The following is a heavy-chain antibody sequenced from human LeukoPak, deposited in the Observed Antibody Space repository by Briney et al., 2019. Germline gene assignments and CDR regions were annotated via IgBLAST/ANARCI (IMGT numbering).Heavy chain of an antibody. D-gene: IGHD4-11*01. CDR3: ARGSMTTGFNYYYYYGMDV. V-gene: IGHV3-11*01. CDR2: ISSSGSTI. Sequence: PGGSLRLSCAASGFTFSDYYMSWIRQAPGKGLEWVSYISSSGSTIYYADSVKGRFTISRDNAKNSLYLQINSLRAEDTAVYYCARGSMTTGFNYYYYYGMDVWGQGTTVTVSS. CDR1: GFTFSDYY. J-gene: IGHJ6*02.